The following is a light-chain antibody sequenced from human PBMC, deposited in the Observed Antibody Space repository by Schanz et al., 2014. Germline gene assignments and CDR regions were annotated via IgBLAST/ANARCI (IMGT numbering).Light chain of an antibody. CDR2: GAS. Sequence: IVLTQSPGTLSLSPGERATLSCRASQSVSSSSLAWYQQKPGQAPRLLIYGASSRDTGIPDRFSGSGSGTDFTLTISRLEPEDFAVYYCQQYGSAPWTFGQGTKVEIK. CDR3: QQYGSAPWT. CDR1: QSVSSSS. V-gene: IGKV3-20*01. J-gene: IGKJ1*01.